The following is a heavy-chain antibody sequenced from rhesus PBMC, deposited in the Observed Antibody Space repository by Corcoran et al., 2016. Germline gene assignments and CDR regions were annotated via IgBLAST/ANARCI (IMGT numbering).Heavy chain of an antibody. CDR3: ASDSGSCNMDY. J-gene: IGHJ4*01. CDR2: FMVKVGTN. Sequence: QVQLQESGPGLVKPSETLSLTCAVSGGSFSGYYWGWIRQPPGKGLEWIGYFMVKVGTNQYTPTLKDRVTHSTDPAKKQLSLKLSSVTAADTAVYYCASDSGSCNMDYLGQGLLVTVSS. CDR1: GGSFSGYY. V-gene: IGHV4-165*01. D-gene: IGHD6-25*01.